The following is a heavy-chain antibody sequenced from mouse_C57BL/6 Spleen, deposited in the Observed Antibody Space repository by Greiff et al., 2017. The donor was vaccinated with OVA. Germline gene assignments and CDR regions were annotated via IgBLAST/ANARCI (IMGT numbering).Heavy chain of an antibody. D-gene: IGHD2-1*01. CDR3: ARSYGNYDAMDY. CDR1: GYAFTNYL. V-gene: IGHV1-54*01. J-gene: IGHJ4*01. CDR2: INPGSGGT. Sequence: QVQLQQSGAELVRPGTSVKVSCKASGYAFTNYLIEWVKQRPGQGLEWIGVINPGSGGTNYNEKFKGKATLTADKSSSTAYMQLSSLTSEDSAVYVCARSYGNYDAMDYWGQGTSVTVSS.